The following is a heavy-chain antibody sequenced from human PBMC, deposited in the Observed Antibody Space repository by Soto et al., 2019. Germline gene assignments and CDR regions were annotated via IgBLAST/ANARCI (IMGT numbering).Heavy chain of an antibody. V-gene: IGHV1-69*01. CDR1: GGIFTNNA. J-gene: IGHJ6*02. D-gene: IGHD5-18*01. Sequence: QVQVVQSGAEVKKPGSSVKVSCKVSGGIFTNNAISWVRQAPGQGLEWLGGVIPLFDTAYYAQIFRGRLRISADVATTTAYMELRLLTSADTAVYLCATGGHNDGYNFYHGMDVWGQGTTVTVS. CDR2: VIPLFDTA. CDR3: ATGGHNDGYNFYHGMDV.